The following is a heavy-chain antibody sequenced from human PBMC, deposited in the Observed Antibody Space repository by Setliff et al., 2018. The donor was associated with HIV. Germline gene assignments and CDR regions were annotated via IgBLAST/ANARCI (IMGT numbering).Heavy chain of an antibody. J-gene: IGHJ6*03. CDR3: ARGRMGAPPTRYFYYYMDV. CDR1: GGSFSAYY. Sequence: SETLSLTCAVYGGSFSAYYWTWIRQPPGKGLEWIAEINHRGSTNYNPSPKSRVSMSVDTSKNQFSLKLSSVTAADTALYYCARGRMGAPPTRYFYYYMDVWGKGTTVTVSS. V-gene: IGHV4-34*01. CDR2: INHRGST. D-gene: IGHD1-26*01.